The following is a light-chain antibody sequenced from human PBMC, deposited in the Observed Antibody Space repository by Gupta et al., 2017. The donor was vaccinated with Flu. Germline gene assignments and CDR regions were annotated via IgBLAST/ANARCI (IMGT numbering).Light chain of an antibody. CDR1: QSISSY. CDR2: AAS. V-gene: IGKV1-39*01. J-gene: IGKJ4*01. CDR3: QQSDSNLEIT. Sequence: DIQMTQSPSSLSASVGDRVTITCRASQSISSYLNWYQQKPGKAPKLLIYAASSLQSGVPSRFSGSGYGKDFTLTISSRQQEDFASYYCQQSDSNLEITFGGGTKVEIK.